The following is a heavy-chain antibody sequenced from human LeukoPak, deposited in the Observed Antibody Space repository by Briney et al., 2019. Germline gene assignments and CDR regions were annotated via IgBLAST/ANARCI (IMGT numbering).Heavy chain of an antibody. Sequence: SETLSLTCAVYGGSFSGYYWSWIRQPPGKGLEWIGEINHSGSTNYNPSLTSRVTISVDTSKNQFSLKLSSVTAADTAVYYCASSLDWLFVSPGYWGQGTLVTVSS. J-gene: IGHJ4*02. CDR1: GGSFSGYY. V-gene: IGHV4-34*01. CDR3: ASSLDWLFVSPGY. CDR2: INHSGST. D-gene: IGHD3-22*01.